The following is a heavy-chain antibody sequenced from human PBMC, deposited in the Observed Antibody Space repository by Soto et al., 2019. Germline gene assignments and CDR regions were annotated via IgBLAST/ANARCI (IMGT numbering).Heavy chain of an antibody. D-gene: IGHD3-22*01. V-gene: IGHV3-23*01. CDR1: GFPFWTYS. Sequence: EVKLLESGGGLVQPGGSMRLSCEASGFPFWTYSMSWVRQAPRKGLEWLSGISGSGTATYYTDSVKGRFTVSRDNSKETLFLQMITLRVEATAVYYCAKTRHYDTNGYHRDGFDVWGPGTPVTVSS. CDR3: AKTRHYDTNGYHRDGFDV. J-gene: IGHJ3*01. CDR2: ISGSGTAT.